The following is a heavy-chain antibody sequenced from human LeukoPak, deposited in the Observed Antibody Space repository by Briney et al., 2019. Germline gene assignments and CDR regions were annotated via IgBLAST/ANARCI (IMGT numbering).Heavy chain of an antibody. CDR3: ARAGATLLLYYFDY. D-gene: IGHD1-26*01. J-gene: IGHJ4*02. CDR2: IYYSGST. CDR1: GGSISGYY. Sequence: SETLSLTCTVSGGSISGYYWSWIRQPPGKGLEWIGYIYYSGSTNYNPSLKSRVTISVDTSKNQFSLQLNSVTPEDTAVYYCARAGATLLLYYFDYWGQGTLVTVSS. V-gene: IGHV4-59*12.